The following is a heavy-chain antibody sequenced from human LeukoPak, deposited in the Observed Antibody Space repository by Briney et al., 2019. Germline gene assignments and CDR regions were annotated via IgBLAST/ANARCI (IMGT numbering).Heavy chain of an antibody. D-gene: IGHD5-24*01. CDR3: ARDNNWSPDY. CDR2: INSRGNTK. J-gene: IGHJ4*02. CDR1: DFTFNNYN. Sequence: GGSLRLSCTGSDFTFNNYNMNWVRQAPGKGLEWLSYINSRGNTKYYADSVKGRFTTSRDNARNTLYVQMNSLRAEDTAIYYCARDNNWSPDYWGQGTLVTVSS. V-gene: IGHV3-48*04.